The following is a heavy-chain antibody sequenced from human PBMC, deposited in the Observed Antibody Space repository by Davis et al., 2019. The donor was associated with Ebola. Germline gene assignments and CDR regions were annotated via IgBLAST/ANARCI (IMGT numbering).Heavy chain of an antibody. V-gene: IGHV3-9*01. CDR1: GFTFDDYA. D-gene: IGHD1-26*01. CDR3: ARDRWDNWFDP. Sequence: SLKISCAASGFTFDDYAMHWVRQAPGKGLEWVSGISWNSGSIGYADSVKGRFTISRDNAKNSLYLQMNSLRAEDTAVYYCARDRWDNWFDPWGQGTLVTVSS. CDR2: ISWNSGSI. J-gene: IGHJ5*02.